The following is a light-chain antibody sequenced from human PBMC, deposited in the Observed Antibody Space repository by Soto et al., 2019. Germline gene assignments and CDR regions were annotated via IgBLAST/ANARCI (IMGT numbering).Light chain of an antibody. V-gene: IGKV1-39*01. CDR3: QQSYSVPLT. CDR1: QNIVNY. J-gene: IGKJ4*02. CDR2: GAS. Sequence: DSQMTQSPSSLSASVGDRVTITGRARQNIVNYLNWYQRKPGKAPKLLIYGASSLQRGVPSRFSGSGSGTDFTLTISTLQPEDFATFYCQQSYSVPLTVGGGTQVAIK.